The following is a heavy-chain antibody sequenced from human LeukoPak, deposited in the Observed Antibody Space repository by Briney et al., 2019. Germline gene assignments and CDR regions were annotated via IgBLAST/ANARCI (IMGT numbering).Heavy chain of an antibody. D-gene: IGHD3-22*01. CDR1: GFIFSSYD. CDR3: ARDAGFYDSSGFSMGTFDI. J-gene: IGHJ3*02. Sequence: GSLRLSCAVSGFIFSSYDIHRVRQAPGKGLDWVAGISYDGNKKYYADSVRGRFTISRDNSKNTLYLQVNSLRAEDTAVYYCARDAGFYDSSGFSMGTFDIWGQGTMVTVSS. V-gene: IGHV3-30*03. CDR2: ISYDGNKK.